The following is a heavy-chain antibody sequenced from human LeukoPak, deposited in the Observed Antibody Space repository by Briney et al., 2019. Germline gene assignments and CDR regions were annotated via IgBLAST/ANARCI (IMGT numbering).Heavy chain of an antibody. V-gene: IGHV5-51*01. CDR1: TYSFSTYW. CDR3: ARQTGYHYGMDV. J-gene: IGHJ6*02. Sequence: GESLKISCKGSTYSFSTYWIGWVRQMPGRDLEWMGVIYPDDSDTRYNPSFEGQVTISVDKSIGTAYLQWSSLRSSDTAIYYCARQTGYHYGMDVWGQGTTVTVSS. CDR2: IYPDDSDT.